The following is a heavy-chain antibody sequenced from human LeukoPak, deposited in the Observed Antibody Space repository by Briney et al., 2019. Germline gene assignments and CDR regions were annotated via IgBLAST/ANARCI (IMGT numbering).Heavy chain of an antibody. D-gene: IGHD5-24*01. CDR1: GYTFIDYY. V-gene: IGHV1-2*02. CDR2: INPNSGDT. CDR3: AKGFGWPLRYFDY. Sequence: ASVKVSCKASGYTFIDYYIYWVRQAPGQGLECMGWINPNSGDTEYAQKFQGRVTMTRDTSIRTAYMELSGLRSDDTAIYYCAKGFGWPLRYFDYWGQGTLVTVSS. J-gene: IGHJ4*02.